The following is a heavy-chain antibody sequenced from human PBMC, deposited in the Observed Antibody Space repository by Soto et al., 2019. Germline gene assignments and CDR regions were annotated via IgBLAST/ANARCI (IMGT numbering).Heavy chain of an antibody. V-gene: IGHV3-30-3*01. D-gene: IGHD3-22*01. CDR3: ARGTGDDSSGYYYY. CDR2: ISYDGSNK. Sequence: GGSLRLSCAASGFTFSSYAMHWVRQAPGKGLEWVAVISYDGSNKYYADSVKGRFTISRDNSKNTLYLQMNSLRGEDTAVYYCARGTGDDSSGYYYYWGQGTLVTVSS. CDR1: GFTFSSYA. J-gene: IGHJ4*02.